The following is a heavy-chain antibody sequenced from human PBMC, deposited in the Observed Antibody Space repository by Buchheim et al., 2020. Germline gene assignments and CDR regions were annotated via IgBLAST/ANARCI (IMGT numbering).Heavy chain of an antibody. CDR3: ARVRISSIETNKYYYYDGIDV. CDR2: INLSGGST. J-gene: IGHJ6*02. D-gene: IGHD6-13*01. CDR1: GYTFTSYY. Sequence: QVQLVQSGAEVKKPGASVKVSCKASGYTFTSYYMHWVPQAPGQGLEWMGIINLSGGSTRYAQKFQGRVTMTRDTSTSTVYMELSSLRSEDTAVYYCARVRISSIETNKYYYYDGIDVWGQGTT. V-gene: IGHV1-46*01.